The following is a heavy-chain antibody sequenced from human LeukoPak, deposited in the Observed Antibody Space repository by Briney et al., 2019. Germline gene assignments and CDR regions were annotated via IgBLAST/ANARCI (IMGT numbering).Heavy chain of an antibody. CDR2: ISAYNGYT. V-gene: IGHV1-18*01. J-gene: IGHJ1*01. D-gene: IGHD4-11*01. CDR3: ARDKAVTTELTQYFQH. Sequence: GESLKVSCKTSGYTFTNYGVSWVRQAPGQGLEWMGWISAYNGYTNYAQKLQVRVTMTTDTSTSTAYMELRSLTSDDTAVYYCARDKAVTTELTQYFQHWGQGTLVTVSS. CDR1: GYTFTNYG.